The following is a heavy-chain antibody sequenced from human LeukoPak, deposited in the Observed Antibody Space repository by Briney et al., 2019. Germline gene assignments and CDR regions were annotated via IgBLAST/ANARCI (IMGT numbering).Heavy chain of an antibody. V-gene: IGHV3-23*01. CDR3: AKETYCGGDCYWGFFDY. CDR2: ICGSGGST. CDR1: VFTFSSYA. J-gene: IGHJ4*02. D-gene: IGHD2-21*01. Sequence: GGCLRLSCAASVFTFSSYAMSWVRQAPGKGLEGVSAICGSGGSTYYADSVKGRFTISRDNSKNTLYLQMNSLRAEDTAVYYCAKETYCGGDCYWGFFDYWGQGTLVTVSS.